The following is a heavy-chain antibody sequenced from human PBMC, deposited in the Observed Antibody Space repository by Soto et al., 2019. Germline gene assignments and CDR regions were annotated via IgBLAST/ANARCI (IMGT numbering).Heavy chain of an antibody. J-gene: IGHJ4*02. V-gene: IGHV1-69*06. Sequence: QVQLVQSGAEVKKPGSSVKVSCKASGGTFSSYAISWVRQAPGQGLEWMGGIIPIFGTANYAQKFQGRVTITADKSTSTAYMELSSMRSEDTAVHYGARDRQGGQQLVYDYWGQGTLVTVSS. CDR2: IIPIFGTA. CDR1: GGTFSSYA. D-gene: IGHD6-13*01. CDR3: ARDRQGGQQLVYDY.